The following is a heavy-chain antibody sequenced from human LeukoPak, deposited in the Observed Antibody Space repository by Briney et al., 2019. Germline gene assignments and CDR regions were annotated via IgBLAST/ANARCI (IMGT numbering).Heavy chain of an antibody. Sequence: GEALRLSCEVSGFTFSSYAMSWVRPAPGKRLEWVSHISGSGGTTNYADSVKGRLTISRDNSQNTLYLQRSSVRAEDTAVYYSAERAPYSSGSYYFDYWGQGTLVTVSS. D-gene: IGHD6-19*01. CDR3: AERAPYSSGSYYFDY. V-gene: IGHV3-23*01. CDR1: GFTFSSYA. J-gene: IGHJ4*02. CDR2: ISGSGGTT.